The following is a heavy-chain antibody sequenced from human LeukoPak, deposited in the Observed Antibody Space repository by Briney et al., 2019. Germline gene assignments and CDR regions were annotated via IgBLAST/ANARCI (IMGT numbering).Heavy chain of an antibody. J-gene: IGHJ4*02. Sequence: PGGSLRLSCAVSGFTFSSYAMNWVRQAPGKGLEWVSIISGSGSSTYYTDSVKGRFTISRDNSKNTLYLQMNSLRAEDTAVYYCAKSFGPVIAAAGAGADWGQGTLVTVSS. CDR2: ISGSGSST. V-gene: IGHV3-23*01. CDR1: GFTFSSYA. D-gene: IGHD6-13*01. CDR3: AKSFGPVIAAAGAGAD.